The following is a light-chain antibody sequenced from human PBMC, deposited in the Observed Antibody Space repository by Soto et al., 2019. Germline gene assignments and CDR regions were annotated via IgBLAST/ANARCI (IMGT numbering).Light chain of an antibody. CDR3: SSYAGSNTVV. CDR2: EVS. Sequence: QSVLTQPPSASGSPGQSVTISCTGTSSDVGGYNYVSWYQQHPGKAPKLMIYEVSKRPSGVPDRFSGSKSGNTASLTVSGLQAEDAAYYYCSSYAGSNTVVFGGGTKVTVL. CDR1: SSDVGGYNY. V-gene: IGLV2-8*01. J-gene: IGLJ2*01.